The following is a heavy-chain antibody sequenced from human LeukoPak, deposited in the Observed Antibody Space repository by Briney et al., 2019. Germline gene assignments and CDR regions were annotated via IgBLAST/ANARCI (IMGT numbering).Heavy chain of an antibody. D-gene: IGHD3-10*01. J-gene: IGHJ4*02. CDR3: ARDSTYYYDSGSSGPHYFDN. V-gene: IGHV3-30*11. Sequence: GGSLRLSCAGSGFTFSSYAMHWVRQAPGKGLEWVSLISSGGTYEYYADSVKGRFTISRDNSKNTLYLQLNSLRAEDTAVYYCARDSTYYYDSGSSGPHYFDNWGQGTLVTVSS. CDR2: ISSGGTYE. CDR1: GFTFSSYA.